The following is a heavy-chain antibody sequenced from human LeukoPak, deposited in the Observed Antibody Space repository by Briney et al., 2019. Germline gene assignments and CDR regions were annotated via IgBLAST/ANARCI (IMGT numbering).Heavy chain of an antibody. V-gene: IGHV3-48*04. Sequence: GGSLRLSRAASGFSFRSYSMNWVRQAPGKGLEWVSYISGSNSTIYYADSVRGRFTISRDNAKNSLYLQMNSLRAEDTAVYYCARVWVFRGAFDIWGQGTMVTVSS. CDR3: ARVWVFRGAFDI. D-gene: IGHD3-10*01. J-gene: IGHJ3*02. CDR2: ISGSNSTI. CDR1: GFSFRSYS.